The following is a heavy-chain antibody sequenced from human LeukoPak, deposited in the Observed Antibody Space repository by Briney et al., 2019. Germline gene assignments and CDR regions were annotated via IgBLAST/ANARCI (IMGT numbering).Heavy chain of an antibody. CDR2: INEPGTWP. Sequence: PGGSLRLSCAASGFTLSNYWVHWVRQAPGEGLVWVSRINEPGTWPTCEDSVRGRFTISRDNAKNTLYLQMNSLRAEDTAVYYCAKDSQKIVVARYGMDVWGQGTTVTVSS. CDR3: AKDSQKIVVARYGMDV. D-gene: IGHD3-22*01. CDR1: GFTLSNYW. J-gene: IGHJ6*02. V-gene: IGHV3-74*03.